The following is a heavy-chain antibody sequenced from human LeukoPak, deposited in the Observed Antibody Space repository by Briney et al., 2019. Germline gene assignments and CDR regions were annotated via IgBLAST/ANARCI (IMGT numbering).Heavy chain of an antibody. CDR1: GYTFTSYY. CDR3: ARPPTDCSSTSCSPNDY. Sequence: ASVKVSCKASGYTFTSYYMHWARQAPGQGLEWMGIINPSGGSTSYAQKFQGRVTMTRDTSTSTVYMELNSLRAEDTAVYYCARPPTDCSSTSCSPNDYWGQGTLVTVSS. J-gene: IGHJ4*02. V-gene: IGHV1-46*01. D-gene: IGHD2-2*01. CDR2: INPSGGST.